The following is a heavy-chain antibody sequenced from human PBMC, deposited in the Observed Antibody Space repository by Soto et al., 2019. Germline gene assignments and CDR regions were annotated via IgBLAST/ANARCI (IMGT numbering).Heavy chain of an antibody. CDR2: ISSSSSTI. V-gene: IGHV3-48*02. J-gene: IGHJ4*02. D-gene: IGHD6-13*01. CDR3: ATYQGIAAAGRGNDY. CDR1: GFTFSSYS. Sequence: EVQLVESGGGLVQPGGSLRLSCAASGFTFSSYSMNWVRQAPGKGLEWVSYISSSSSTIYYADSVKGRFTISRDNAKNSLYLQMNSLRDEDTAVYDCATYQGIAAAGRGNDYWGQGTLVTVSS.